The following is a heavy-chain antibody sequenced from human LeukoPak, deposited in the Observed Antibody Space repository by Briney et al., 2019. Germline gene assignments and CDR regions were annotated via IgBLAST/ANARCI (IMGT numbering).Heavy chain of an antibody. V-gene: IGHV3-7*01. CDR3: ASDGHSHAN. J-gene: IGHJ4*02. Sequence: GGSLRLSCAASGFTFSSYWMSWVRQVPGRGLEWVANIKHDGSERYHVDSVRGRFTISRDNAKNSLYLQMNSLRAEDTAVYYCASDGHSHANWGQGTLVTVSS. CDR2: IKHDGSER. D-gene: IGHD2-2*01. CDR1: GFTFSSYW.